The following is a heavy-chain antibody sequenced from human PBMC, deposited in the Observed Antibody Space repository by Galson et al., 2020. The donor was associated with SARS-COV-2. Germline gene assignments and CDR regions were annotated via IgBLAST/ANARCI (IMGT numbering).Heavy chain of an antibody. D-gene: IGHD3-16*01. V-gene: IGHV3-30-3*01. CDR3: ARVSGSLGLDT. CDR2: ISYDGSNK. J-gene: IGHJ5*02. Sequence: TGGSLRLSCAASGFTFSSYAMHWVRQAPGKGLEWVADISYDGSNKYYADSVKGRFTISRDNSKNTLYLQMNSLRAEDTAVYYCARVSGSLGLDTWGQGTLVTVSS. CDR1: GFTFSSYA.